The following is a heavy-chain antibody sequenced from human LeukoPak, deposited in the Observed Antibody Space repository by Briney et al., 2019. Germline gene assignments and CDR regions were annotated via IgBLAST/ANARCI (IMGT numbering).Heavy chain of an antibody. CDR3: ARASSGWYSIYYYYYMDA. CDR2: IKQDGSEK. D-gene: IGHD6-19*01. J-gene: IGHJ6*03. Sequence: GGSLRLSCAASGFTFSSYWMSWVRQAPGKGLEWVANIKQDGSEKYYVDSVKGRFTISRDNAKKSLYLQMNSLRAEDTAVYYCARASSGWYSIYYYYYMDAWGKGTTVTISS. V-gene: IGHV3-7*01. CDR1: GFTFSSYW.